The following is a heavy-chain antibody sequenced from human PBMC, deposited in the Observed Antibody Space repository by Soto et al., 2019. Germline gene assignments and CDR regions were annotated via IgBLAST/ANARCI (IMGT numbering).Heavy chain of an antibody. V-gene: IGHV3-43*01. CDR3: ARETLSYGSALDV. J-gene: IGHJ6*02. Sequence: PGGSLRLSCAASGFRFDYYNMHWVRQSPGKGLEWVSLITWNGGNTYYADSVKGRFTISRDGTTKSVSLQMTSLKREDAGLYYCARETLSYGSALDVWGQGTTVTVSS. D-gene: IGHD3-16*01. CDR2: ITWNGGNT. CDR1: GFRFDYYN.